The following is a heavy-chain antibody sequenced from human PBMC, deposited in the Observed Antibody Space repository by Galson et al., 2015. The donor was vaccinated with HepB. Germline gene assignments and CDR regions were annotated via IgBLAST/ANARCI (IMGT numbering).Heavy chain of an antibody. CDR3: AGDGRETTEAYYYYYGMDV. V-gene: IGHV1-18*04. CDR1: GYTFTSYG. Sequence: SVKVSCKASGYTFTSYGIGWVRQAPGQGLEWMGWISAYNGNTKYAQKLQGRVTMTTDTSTSTAYMELRSLRSDDTAVYYCAGDGRETTEAYYYYYGMDVWGQGTTVTVSS. J-gene: IGHJ6*02. CDR2: ISAYNGNT. D-gene: IGHD4-11*01.